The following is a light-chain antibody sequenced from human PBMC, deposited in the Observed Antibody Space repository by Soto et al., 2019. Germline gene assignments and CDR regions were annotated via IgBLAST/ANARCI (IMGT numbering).Light chain of an antibody. CDR3: MQGTHWPLS. V-gene: IGKV2-30*01. CDR2: KVS. J-gene: IGKJ5*01. Sequence: VVVTQSPLSLPVTLGQAASISCRSSQGLLYSDGNTYLNWFQQRPGQSPRRLIYKVSNRDSVVPDRFSGSGSGTDFTLKISRVEAEDVGVYYCMQGTHWPLSFGQGTRLEIK. CDR1: QGLLYSDGNTY.